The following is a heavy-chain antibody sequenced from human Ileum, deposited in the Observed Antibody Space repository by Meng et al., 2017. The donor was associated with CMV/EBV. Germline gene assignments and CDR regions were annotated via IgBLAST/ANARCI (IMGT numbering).Heavy chain of an antibody. V-gene: IGHV3-48*04. CDR2: ISSSGSPI. J-gene: IGHJ4*02. CDR3: ASREYTSSYYFDS. Sequence: GESLKISCAASGFTFSSYSMNWVRQAPGKGLEWLSYISSSGSPIFYADSVKGRFTISRDNAKNSLYLQMNSLRAEDTAVYYCASREYTSSYYFDSWDQGTLVTVSS. CDR1: GFTFSSYS. D-gene: IGHD6-6*01.